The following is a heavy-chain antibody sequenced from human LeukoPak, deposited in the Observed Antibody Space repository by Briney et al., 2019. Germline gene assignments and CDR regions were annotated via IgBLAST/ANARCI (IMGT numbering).Heavy chain of an antibody. CDR2: IFYSGST. Sequence: SETLSLTCTVSGDSISSSSYYWGWIRQPPGKGLEWIGTIFYSGSTYYNPSLKSRVTISVDTSKNQFSLKLSSVTAADTAVYYCARRGLLWFGELLGEWYFDLWGRGTLATVSS. CDR3: ARRGLLWFGELLGEWYFDL. J-gene: IGHJ2*01. D-gene: IGHD3-10*01. CDR1: GDSISSSSYY. V-gene: IGHV4-39*01.